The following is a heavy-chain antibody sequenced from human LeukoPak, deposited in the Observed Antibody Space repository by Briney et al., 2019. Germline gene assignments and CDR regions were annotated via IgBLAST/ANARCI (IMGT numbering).Heavy chain of an antibody. J-gene: IGHJ4*02. CDR3: ARGGWFGEFEFDY. D-gene: IGHD3-10*01. Sequence: SETLSLTCTVSGGSISSYYWSWIRQPPGKGLEWIGYIYYSGSTNYNPSFKSRVTISVDTSKNQFSLKLSSVTAADTAVYYCARGGWFGEFEFDYWGQGTLVTVSS. CDR2: IYYSGST. V-gene: IGHV4-59*01. CDR1: GGSISSYY.